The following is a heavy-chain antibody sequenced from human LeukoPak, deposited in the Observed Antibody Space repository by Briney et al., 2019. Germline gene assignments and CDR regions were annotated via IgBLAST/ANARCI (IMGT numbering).Heavy chain of an antibody. CDR2: ISSSGSTI. J-gene: IGHJ3*02. CDR1: GFTFSDYY. D-gene: IGHD3-3*01. V-gene: IGHV3-11*04. Sequence: GGSLRLSCAASGFTFSDYYMSWLRQAPGKGLEWVSYISSSGSTIYYADSVKGRFTISRDNAKNSLYLQMNSLRAEDTAVYYCARVVTYYDFWSGYYVTSGAFDIWGQGTMVTVSS. CDR3: ARVVTYYDFWSGYYVTSGAFDI.